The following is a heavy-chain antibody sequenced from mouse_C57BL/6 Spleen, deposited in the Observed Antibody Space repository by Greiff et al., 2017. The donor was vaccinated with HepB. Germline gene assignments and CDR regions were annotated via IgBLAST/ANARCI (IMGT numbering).Heavy chain of an antibody. V-gene: IGHV3-6*01. D-gene: IGHD1-2*01. CDR3: ASNYYGPYFDY. J-gene: IGHJ2*01. CDR2: ISYDGSN. Sequence: ESGPGLVKPSQSLSLTCSVTGYSITSGYYWNWIRQFPGNKLEWMGYISYDGSNNYNPSLKNRISITRDTSKNQLFLKLNSVTTEDTATYYCASNYYGPYFDYWGQGTTLTVSS. CDR1: GYSITSGYY.